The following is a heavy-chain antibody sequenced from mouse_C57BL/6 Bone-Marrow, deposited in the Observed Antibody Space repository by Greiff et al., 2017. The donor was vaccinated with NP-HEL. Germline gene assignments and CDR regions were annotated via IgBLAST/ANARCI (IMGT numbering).Heavy chain of an antibody. V-gene: IGHV3-6*01. CDR2: ISYDGSN. D-gene: IGHD1-1*01. J-gene: IGHJ4*01. CDR1: GYSITSGYY. Sequence: EVQRVESGPGLVKPSQSLSLTCSVTGYSITSGYYWNWIRQFPGNKLEWMGYISYDGSNNYNPSLKNRISITRDKSKNQFFLKLNSVTTEDTATYYCARDLITTVVDYYAMDYWGQGTSVTVSS. CDR3: ARDLITTVVDYYAMDY.